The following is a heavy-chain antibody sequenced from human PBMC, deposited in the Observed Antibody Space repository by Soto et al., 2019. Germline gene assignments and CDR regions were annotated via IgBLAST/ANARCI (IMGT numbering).Heavy chain of an antibody. V-gene: IGHV4-4*07. Sequence: QVQLQESGPGLVKPSETLSLTCTVSGVSITPYFWSCIRQPAGKLPQWVGHIYATGRTTYNPSLKSRVTIFATQSQDSLRLTSVTAADTAVYYCARHFDVDPSLDQYYFDLWGRGALVTVSS. CDR2: IYATGRT. J-gene: IGHJ2*01. CDR1: GVSITPYF. CDR3: ARHFDVDPSLDQYYFDL. D-gene: IGHD3-9*01.